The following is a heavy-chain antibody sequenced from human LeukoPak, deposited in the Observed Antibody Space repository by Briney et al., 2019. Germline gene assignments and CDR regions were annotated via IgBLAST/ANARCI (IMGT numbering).Heavy chain of an antibody. CDR1: GFTFSTYA. D-gene: IGHD6-13*01. Sequence: GGSLRLSCAASGFTFSTYAMTWVRQTPGKGLEWVSTITSGLTTYYADSVKGRFTISRDDSKNTLYLRMNSLRAEDTAVYYCARQVAAAGIDYWGQGTLVTVFS. CDR2: ITSGLTT. J-gene: IGHJ4*02. CDR3: ARQVAAAGIDY. V-gene: IGHV3-23*01.